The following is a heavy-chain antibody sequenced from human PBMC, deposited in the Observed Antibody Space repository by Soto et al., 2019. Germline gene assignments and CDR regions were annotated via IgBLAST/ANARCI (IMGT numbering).Heavy chain of an antibody. CDR2: ISGSGGST. V-gene: IGHV3-23*01. D-gene: IGHD1-26*01. CDR1: GFTFSTYA. J-gene: IGHJ4*01. CDR3: AKERVQLGATLTYGFDY. Sequence: GGSLRLSCGASGFTFSTYAMSWVRQAPGKGLEWASAISGSGGSTYYADSVKGRFTITTDNTKNTLYLQMNSLRAEDTAVYYCAKERVQLGATLTYGFDYWGQGTLVTVYS.